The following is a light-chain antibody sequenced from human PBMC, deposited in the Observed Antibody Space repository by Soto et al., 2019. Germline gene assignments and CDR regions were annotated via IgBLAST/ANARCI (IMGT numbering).Light chain of an antibody. V-gene: IGKV3-11*01. CDR3: QQRSNWIT. Sequence: VFTQSPASRPLSPRVGSILSRRASQSIGNYLGWYQQKPGQAPRLLIYDASNRATGIPARFSGSGSGTDFTLTISSLEPEDFAVYYCQQRSNWITFGQGTRLEI. J-gene: IGKJ5*01. CDR1: QSIGNY. CDR2: DAS.